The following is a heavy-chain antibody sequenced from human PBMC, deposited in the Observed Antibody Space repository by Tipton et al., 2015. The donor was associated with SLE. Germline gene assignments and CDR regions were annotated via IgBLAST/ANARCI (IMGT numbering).Heavy chain of an antibody. V-gene: IGHV4-39*07. CDR1: GGSISSSSYY. CDR3: ARAGVTIFGVVEAGYYYMDV. D-gene: IGHD3-3*01. J-gene: IGHJ6*03. Sequence: TLSLTCTVSGGSISSSSYYWGWIRQPPGKGLEWIGSIYYSGSTYYNPSLKSRVTISVDTSKNQFSLKLSSVTAADTAVYYCARAGVTIFGVVEAGYYYMDVWGKVTTVTVSS. CDR2: IYYSGST.